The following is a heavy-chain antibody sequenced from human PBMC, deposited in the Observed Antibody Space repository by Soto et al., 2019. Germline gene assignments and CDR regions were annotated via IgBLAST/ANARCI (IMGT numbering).Heavy chain of an antibody. V-gene: IGHV1-58*02. J-gene: IGHJ3*02. CDR1: GYRLASYD. CDR2: IVVGSGNT. D-gene: IGHD3-22*01. Sequence: SVKVSCTNSGYRLASYDINWVRQARGQRLEWIGWIVVGSGNTNYAQKFQERVTITRDMSTSTAYMELSSLRSEDTAVYYCAAGFAYYLHDAFDIWGQGTMVTVSS. CDR3: AAGFAYYLHDAFDI.